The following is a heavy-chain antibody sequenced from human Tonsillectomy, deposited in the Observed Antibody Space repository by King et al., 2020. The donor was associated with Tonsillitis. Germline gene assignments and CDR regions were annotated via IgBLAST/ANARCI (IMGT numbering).Heavy chain of an antibody. D-gene: IGHD7-27*01. Sequence: VQLVESGGGLVQPGGSLRLSCAASGFTFSSYWMSWVRQAPGKGLEWVANIKQDGREKYYVDSVKGRFTISRDNAKNSLYLQMNSLRAEDTAVYYCARDPVPLTGFYYFDYWGQGTLVTVSS. CDR1: GFTFSSYW. V-gene: IGHV3-7*01. CDR2: IKQDGREK. CDR3: ARDPVPLTGFYYFDY. J-gene: IGHJ4*02.